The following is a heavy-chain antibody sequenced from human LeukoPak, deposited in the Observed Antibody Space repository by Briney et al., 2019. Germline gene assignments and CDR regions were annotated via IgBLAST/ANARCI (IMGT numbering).Heavy chain of an antibody. D-gene: IGHD7-27*01. J-gene: IGHJ4*02. CDR1: GGSITSSNYY. CDR3: ARENWVFDY. V-gene: IGHV4-39*02. CDR2: FYYSGST. Sequence: SETLSLTCTASGGSITSSNYYWGWIRQPPGKGLEWIGSFYYSGSTNYNPSLKSRVTISVDTSKNQFSLKLSSVSAADTAVYYCARENWVFDYWGQGILVTVSS.